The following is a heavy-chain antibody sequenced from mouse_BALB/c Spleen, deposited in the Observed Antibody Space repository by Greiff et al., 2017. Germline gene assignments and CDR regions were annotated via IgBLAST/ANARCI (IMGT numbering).Heavy chain of an antibody. CDR3: TRKLGRGYAMDY. J-gene: IGHJ4*01. CDR1: GYTFTSYW. D-gene: IGHD4-1*01. Sequence: VHVKQSGTVLARPGASVKMSCKASGYTFTSYWMHWVKQRPGQGLEWIGAIYPGNSDTSYNQKFKGKAKLTAVTSTSTAYMELSSLTNEDSAVYYCTRKLGRGYAMDYWGQGTSVTVSS. V-gene: IGHV1-5*01. CDR2: IYPGNSDT.